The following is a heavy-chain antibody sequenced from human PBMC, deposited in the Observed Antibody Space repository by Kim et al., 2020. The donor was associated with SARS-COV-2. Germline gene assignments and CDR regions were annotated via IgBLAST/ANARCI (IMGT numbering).Heavy chain of an antibody. D-gene: IGHD2-2*01. CDR1: GFTFDDYT. V-gene: IGHV3-43*01. CDR2: ISWDGGST. J-gene: IGHJ6*02. CDR3: AKDTRSCSSTRCYYYYGMYV. Sequence: GGSLRLSCAASGFTFDDYTMHWVRQAPGKGLEWVSLISWDGGSTYYADSVKGRFTISRDNSKNSLYLQMNSLRTEDTALYYCAKDTRSCSSTRCYYYYGMYVWGQGTTVTVSS.